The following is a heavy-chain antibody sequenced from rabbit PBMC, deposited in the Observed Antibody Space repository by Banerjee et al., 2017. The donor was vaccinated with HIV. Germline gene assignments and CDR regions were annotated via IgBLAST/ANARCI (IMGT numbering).Heavy chain of an antibody. V-gene: IGHV1S47*01. CDR3: ARDLAGVIGWNFSL. CDR2: IYPDYGST. Sequence: QEQLVESGGGLVTLGGSLKLSCKASGIDFSSYGISWVRQAPGKGLEWIAYIYPDYGSTNYASWVNGRFTISLDNAQNTVFLQMTSLTAADTATYFCARDLAGVIGWNFSLWGPGTLVTVS. CDR1: GIDFSSYG. D-gene: IGHD4-1*01. J-gene: IGHJ4*01.